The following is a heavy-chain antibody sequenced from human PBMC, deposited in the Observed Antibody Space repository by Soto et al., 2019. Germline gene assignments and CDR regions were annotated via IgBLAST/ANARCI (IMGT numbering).Heavy chain of an antibody. CDR3: ARANYYGSPRDFDY. CDR1: GFTFSSYS. D-gene: IGHD3-10*01. J-gene: IGHJ4*02. CDR2: ISSSSSTI. V-gene: IGHV3-48*01. Sequence: EVQLVESGGGLVQPGGSLRLSCAASGFTFSSYSMNWVRQAPGKGLEWGSYISSSSSTIYYADSVKGRFTISRDNAKNSLYLQMNSLRAEDTAVYYCARANYYGSPRDFDYWGQGTLVTVSS.